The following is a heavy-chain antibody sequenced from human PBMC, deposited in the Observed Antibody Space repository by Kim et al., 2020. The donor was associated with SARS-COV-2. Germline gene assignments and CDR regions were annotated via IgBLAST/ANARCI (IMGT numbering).Heavy chain of an antibody. D-gene: IGHD3-3*01. CDR2: IYYSGST. Sequence: SETLSLTCTVSGGSISSGGYYWSWIRQHPGKGLEWIGYIYYSGSTYYNPSLKSRVTISVDTSKNQFSLKLSYVTAADTAVYYCARAHRTIFGVVEYMDVWGQGTTVTVSS. J-gene: IGHJ6*02. V-gene: IGHV4-31*03. CDR1: GGSISSGGYY. CDR3: ARAHRTIFGVVEYMDV.